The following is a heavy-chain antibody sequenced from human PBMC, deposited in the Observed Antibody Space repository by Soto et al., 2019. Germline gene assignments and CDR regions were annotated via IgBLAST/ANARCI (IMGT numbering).Heavy chain of an antibody. V-gene: IGHV4-30-2*01. CDR3: ARAHGSGWGAFDI. CDR1: GGSISSGGYS. J-gene: IGHJ3*02. D-gene: IGHD3-10*01. Sequence: QLQLQESGSGLVKPTQTLSLTCAVSGGSISSGGYSWSWIRQPPGKGLEWIGYIYHSGSTYYNPSLKSRVTISVDRSKNQFSLKLSSVTAADTAVYYCARAHGSGWGAFDIWGQGTMVTVSS. CDR2: IYHSGST.